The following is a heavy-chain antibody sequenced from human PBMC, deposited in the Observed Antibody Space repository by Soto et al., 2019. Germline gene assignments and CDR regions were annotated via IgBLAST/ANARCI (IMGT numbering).Heavy chain of an antibody. J-gene: IGHJ6*02. D-gene: IGHD1-7*01. CDR1: GGSISSYY. CDR2: IYYSGST. CDR3: ARGTIGITGTTGWYYYYYYGMDV. V-gene: IGHV4-59*01. Sequence: PSETLSLTCTVSGGSISSYYWSWIRQPPGKGLEWIGYIYYSGSTNYNPSLKSRVTISVDTSKNQFSLKLSSVTAADTAVYYCARGTIGITGTTGWYYYYYYGMDVWGQGTTVTVSS.